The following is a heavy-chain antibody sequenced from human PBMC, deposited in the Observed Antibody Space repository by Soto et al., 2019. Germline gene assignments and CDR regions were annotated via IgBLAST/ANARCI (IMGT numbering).Heavy chain of an antibody. CDR2: IYPGDSDT. J-gene: IGHJ5*02. CDR3: ARLRFPLYYYDSSGYHSAFDP. CDR1: GYSFTSYW. V-gene: IGHV5-51*01. D-gene: IGHD3-22*01. Sequence: GESLKISCKGSGYSFTSYWIGWVRQMPGKGLEWMGIIYPGDSDTRYSPSFQGQVTISADKSISTAYLQWSSLKASDTAMYYCARLRFPLYYYDSSGYHSAFDPWGQGTLVTVSS.